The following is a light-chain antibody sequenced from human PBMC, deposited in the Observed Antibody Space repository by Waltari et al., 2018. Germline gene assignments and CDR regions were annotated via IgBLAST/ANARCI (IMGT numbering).Light chain of an antibody. V-gene: IGKV1-5*03. CDR1: QSIGRW. CDR2: KTS. J-gene: IGKJ1*01. CDR3: QQYNSYSLT. Sequence: TCRASQSIGRWLAWYQQRPGKAPKLLTYKTSSLESGVPSRFSGSGSETEFTLTISSLQPDDFATYYCQQYNSYSLTFGHGTKVEI.